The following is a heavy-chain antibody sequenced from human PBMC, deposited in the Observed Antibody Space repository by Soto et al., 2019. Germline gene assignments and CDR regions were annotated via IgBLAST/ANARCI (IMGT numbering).Heavy chain of an antibody. V-gene: IGHV3-23*01. CDR1: GFTLSSYA. CDR2: IRAGGDMT. J-gene: IGHJ6*02. Sequence: DVQLLESGGHWVQPGGSLRLSCSASGFTLSSYAMSWVRQAPGKGLEWVSSIRAGGDMTYNSDSVSGRFTISRDNSNNALFLQMHNLRIADTALYYCARGDRGGSGSPASYYYSGWDVWGQGATVIVS. D-gene: IGHD3-10*01. CDR3: ARGDRGGSGSPASYYYSGWDV.